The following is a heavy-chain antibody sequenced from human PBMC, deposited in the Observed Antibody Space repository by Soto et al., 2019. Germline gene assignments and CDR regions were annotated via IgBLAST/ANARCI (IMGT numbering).Heavy chain of an antibody. CDR2: SYQSGHT. CDR1: GDSIPSADNY. V-gene: IGHV4-30-4*01. J-gene: IGHJ4*02. Sequence: QVQLQESGPGLVTPSQTLSLTCTVSGDSIPSADNYWSWIRQPPGRGLEWIVYSYQSGHTYHNPSHKSPVIISVDTSQNQFSLKLTSVTAADRAVSYCARLSGYDPAGGADKWGPGILVSVSS. CDR3: ARLSGYDPAGGADK. D-gene: IGHD5-12*01.